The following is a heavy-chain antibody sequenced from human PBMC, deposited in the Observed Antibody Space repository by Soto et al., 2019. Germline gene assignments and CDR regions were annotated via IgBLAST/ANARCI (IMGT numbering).Heavy chain of an antibody. V-gene: IGHV1-46*01. CDR3: ARDSYYYGSGSYHYFDY. D-gene: IGHD3-10*01. CDR2: INPSGGST. J-gene: IGHJ4*02. CDR1: GCTFTSYY. Sequence: ASVKVSCKASGCTFTSYYMHWVRQAPGQGLEWMGIINPSGGSTSYAQKFQGRVTMTRDTSTSTVYMELSSLRSEDTAVYYCARDSYYYGSGSYHYFDYWGQGTLVTVSS.